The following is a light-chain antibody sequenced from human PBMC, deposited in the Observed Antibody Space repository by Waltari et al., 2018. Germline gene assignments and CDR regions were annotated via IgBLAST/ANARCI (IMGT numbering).Light chain of an antibody. CDR1: SSDVGDYNL. J-gene: IGLJ3*02. V-gene: IGLV2-23*02. CDR2: EVN. CDR3: CSYAGTTSWL. Sequence: QSALTQPASVPGSPGQSITISCTGTSSDVGDYNLVSWYQQHAGQVPKLIIYEVNKRPSGFSTRCSGSRSGNTASLTISGLQAEDEATYFCCSYAGTTSWLFGGGTKVTVL.